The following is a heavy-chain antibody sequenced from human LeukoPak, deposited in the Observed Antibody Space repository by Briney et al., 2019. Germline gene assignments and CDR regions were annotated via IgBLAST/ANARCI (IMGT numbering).Heavy chain of an antibody. CDR2: IRYDGSNK. Sequence: GGSLRLSCAASGFTFSSYGMHWVRQVPGKGLEWVAFIRYDGSNKYYADSVKGRFTISRDNSKNTLYLQMNSLRAEDTAVYYCAKDLSAMVTLNWFDPWGQGTLVTVSS. CDR1: GFTFSSYG. D-gene: IGHD5-18*01. J-gene: IGHJ5*02. CDR3: AKDLSAMVTLNWFDP. V-gene: IGHV3-30*02.